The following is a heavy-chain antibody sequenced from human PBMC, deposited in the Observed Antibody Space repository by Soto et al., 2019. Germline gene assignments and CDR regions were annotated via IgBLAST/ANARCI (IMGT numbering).Heavy chain of an antibody. J-gene: IGHJ4*02. Sequence: GGSLRLSCAASGFTFSNAWMSWVRQAPGKGLEWVGRIKSKTDGGTTDYAAPVKGRFTISRDDSKNTLYLQMNSLKTEDTAVYYCTKPWVDYSNPLDFDYWGQGTLVTVSS. V-gene: IGHV3-15*01. D-gene: IGHD4-4*01. CDR2: IKSKTDGGTT. CDR1: GFTFSNAW. CDR3: TKPWVDYSNPLDFDY.